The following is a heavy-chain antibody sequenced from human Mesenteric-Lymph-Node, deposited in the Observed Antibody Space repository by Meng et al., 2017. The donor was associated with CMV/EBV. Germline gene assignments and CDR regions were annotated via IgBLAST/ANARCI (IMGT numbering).Heavy chain of an antibody. J-gene: IGHJ4*02. CDR2: ISNSGSPI. V-gene: IGHV3-48*03. CDR1: GFTFSSYE. D-gene: IGHD3-16*01. Sequence: LSLTCAASGFTFSSYEMNWVRQAPRKRLEWLAYISNSGSPIHYADSVKGRFIISRDNAKNSLYLEMNSLRGEDTAVYYCAGGDLSYWGQGTLVTVSS. CDR3: AGGDLSY.